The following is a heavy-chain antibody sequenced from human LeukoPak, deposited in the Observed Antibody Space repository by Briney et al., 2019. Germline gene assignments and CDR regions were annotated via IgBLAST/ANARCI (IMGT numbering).Heavy chain of an antibody. CDR2: ISSSSSYI. CDR3: ARVWGDYVDAFDI. Sequence: GGSLRLSCAASGFTFSIYAMNWVRQAPGKGLEWVSSISSSSSYIYYADSVKGRFTISRDNAKNSLYLQMNSLRAEDTAVYYCARVWGDYVDAFDIWGQGTMVTVSS. CDR1: GFTFSIYA. V-gene: IGHV3-21*01. D-gene: IGHD4-17*01. J-gene: IGHJ3*02.